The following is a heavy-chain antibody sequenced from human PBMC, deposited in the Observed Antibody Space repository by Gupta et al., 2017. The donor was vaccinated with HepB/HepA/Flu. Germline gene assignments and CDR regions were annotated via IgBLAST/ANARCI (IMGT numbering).Heavy chain of an antibody. Sequence: AASGFTFSSYWMSWVRRAPGKGLEWVANIKNDGSGTFYVDSVKGRFTISRYNAKNSLSLQMNSLRAEETAMYYCERDVGGGVFYPWGPGTLVIGSS. D-gene: IGHD2-15*01. CDR3: ERDVGGGVFYP. CDR2: IKNDGSGT. CDR1: GFTFSSYW. V-gene: IGHV3-7*01. J-gene: IGHJ5*02.